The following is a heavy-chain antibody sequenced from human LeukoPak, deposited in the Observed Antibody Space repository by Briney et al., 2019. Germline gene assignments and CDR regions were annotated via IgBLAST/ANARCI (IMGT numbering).Heavy chain of an antibody. J-gene: IGHJ4*02. CDR3: ARVLAAAGTDY. V-gene: IGHV1-69*04. D-gene: IGHD6-13*01. Sequence: SVKVSCKASGGTFSSYAISWVRQAPGQGLEWMGRIIPILGIANHAQKFQGRVTITADKSTSTAYMELSSLRSEDTAVYYCARVLAAAGTDYWGQGTLVTVSS. CDR2: IIPILGIA. CDR1: GGTFSSYA.